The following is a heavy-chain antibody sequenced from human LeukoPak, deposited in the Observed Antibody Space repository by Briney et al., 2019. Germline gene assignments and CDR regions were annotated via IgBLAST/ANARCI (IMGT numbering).Heavy chain of an antibody. Sequence: PSDTLSLPCTVSGGYIYSNSWTWIRQPPGKGREGSGYIYYSRTPNYNPSLKSRVTMSVDMSKNQFSLKLSSVTAADTAVYYCARRSSSWKSWFDPWGQGTLVTVSS. V-gene: IGHV4-59*07. J-gene: IGHJ5*02. D-gene: IGHD6-13*01. CDR1: GGYIYSNS. CDR3: ARRSSSWKSWFDP. CDR2: IYYSRTP.